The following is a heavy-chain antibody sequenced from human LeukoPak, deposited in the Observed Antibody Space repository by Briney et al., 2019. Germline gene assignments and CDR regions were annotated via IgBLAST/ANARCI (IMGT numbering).Heavy chain of an antibody. V-gene: IGHV4-39*01. CDR2: ISYTGNT. Sequence: SETLSLTCTVSGVFINSNTYSWGWIRQPPGGGLEWIGTISYTGNTYYNSSLKSRLTISVDTSKTQFSLRLSSVTAADTAVYYCARGHGSGWYWADLGFDPWGQGTLVTVSS. CDR1: GVFINSNTYS. CDR3: ARGHGSGWYWADLGFDP. D-gene: IGHD6-19*01. J-gene: IGHJ5*02.